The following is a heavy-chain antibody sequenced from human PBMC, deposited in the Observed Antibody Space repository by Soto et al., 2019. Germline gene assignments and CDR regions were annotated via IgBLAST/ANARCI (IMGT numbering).Heavy chain of an antibody. CDR1: GVTFSTYA. CDR2: LSGSGGTT. V-gene: IGHV3-23*01. J-gene: IGHJ4*02. CDR3: AKQRAGYGSGSDTFYFDF. D-gene: IGHD3-10*01. Sequence: EVHLLVSGGGLVQPGGSLRLSCSTSGVTFSTYAMNWVRQAPGKGLEWVSALSGSGGTTYYADSVRARFTISRDNSKNTLFLQISSLRAEDTALYYCAKQRAGYGSGSDTFYFDFWGQGTLVTVSS.